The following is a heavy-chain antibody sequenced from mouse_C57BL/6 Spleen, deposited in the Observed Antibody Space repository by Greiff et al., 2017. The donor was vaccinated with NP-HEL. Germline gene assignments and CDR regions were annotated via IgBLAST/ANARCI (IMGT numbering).Heavy chain of an antibody. Sequence: EVQLVESGGDLVKPGGSLKLSCAASGFTFSSYGMSWVRQTPDKRLEWVATISSGGSYTYYPDSVKGRFTISRDNAKNTLYLQMSSLKSEDTAMYYCARSVYYGSTDFDYWGQGTTLTVSS. CDR2: ISSGGSYT. CDR1: GFTFSSYG. CDR3: ARSVYYGSTDFDY. D-gene: IGHD1-1*01. V-gene: IGHV5-6*01. J-gene: IGHJ2*01.